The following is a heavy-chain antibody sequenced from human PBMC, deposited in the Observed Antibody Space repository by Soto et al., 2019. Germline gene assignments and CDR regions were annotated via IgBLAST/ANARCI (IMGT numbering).Heavy chain of an antibody. J-gene: IGHJ4*02. CDR3: RLIVIRPPDSRSPFDY. Sequence: SQTMSLTCPVSGDSLTNGNYCWPWFRQPPGKGLEWIGEINQSGRTSYNPPLDSRVTISVDTSRNQVSLKLPSVTAADTAVYYCRLIVIRPPDSRSPFDYWSQGTLVTVSS. V-gene: IGHV4-61*01. CDR1: GDSLTNGNYC. D-gene: IGHD3-10*01. CDR2: INQSGRT.